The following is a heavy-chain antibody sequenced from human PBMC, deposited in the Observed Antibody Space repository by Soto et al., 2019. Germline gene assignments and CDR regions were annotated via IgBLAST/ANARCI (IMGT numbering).Heavy chain of an antibody. CDR1: GFTFSSYA. J-gene: IGHJ5*02. Sequence: EVQLLESGGGLVQPGGSLRLSCAASGFTFSSYAMSWVRQAPGKGLEWVSAISGSGGSTYYADSVKGRFTISRDNSKNTLYLHMNSLRAEGTAVYYCAKGVAVVDFRWFDPWGQGTLVTVSS. D-gene: IGHD6-19*01. CDR2: ISGSGGST. CDR3: AKGVAVVDFRWFDP. V-gene: IGHV3-23*01.